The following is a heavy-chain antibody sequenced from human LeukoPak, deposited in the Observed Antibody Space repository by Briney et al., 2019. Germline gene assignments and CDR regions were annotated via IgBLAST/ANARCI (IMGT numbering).Heavy chain of an antibody. CDR3: ARDYSGWSRDY. D-gene: IGHD6-19*01. CDR2: ISTDSHYI. Sequence: GGSLRLSCAASGFTFSAFAMNWVRLPPGKGLEWVSSISTDSHYIYYADSVKGRFSTSRDNAKNALYLQMDSLRAEDTAAYFCARDYSGWSRDYWGQGTLVTVSS. J-gene: IGHJ4*02. CDR1: GFTFSAFA. V-gene: IGHV3-21*01.